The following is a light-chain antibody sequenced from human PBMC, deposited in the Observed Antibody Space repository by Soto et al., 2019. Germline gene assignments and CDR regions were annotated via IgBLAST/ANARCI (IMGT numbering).Light chain of an antibody. V-gene: IGKV3-15*01. Sequence: EIVMTQSPATLSVSPGERATLSCGASQSISNNLAWYQQKPGQAPRLLIYGASARATDVPTRFSGSGSGTDFTLTISSLLSEDFAVYYCQQYNNWPRTFGQGTKVEIK. CDR1: QSISNN. CDR3: QQYNNWPRT. J-gene: IGKJ1*01. CDR2: GAS.